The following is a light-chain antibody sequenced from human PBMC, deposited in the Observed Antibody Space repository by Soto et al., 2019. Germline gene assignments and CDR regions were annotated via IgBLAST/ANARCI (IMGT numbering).Light chain of an antibody. CDR3: QHYDNVPLT. Sequence: DIQMTQSPSSLSASVGDRVTITCQASQDITNYLNWYQQKPGKAPKLLIYDASNLETGVPSRFSGSGSGTDFTFTISSLQPEDIATYYCQHYDNVPLTFGGGTKVDI. J-gene: IGKJ4*01. CDR1: QDITNY. V-gene: IGKV1-33*01. CDR2: DAS.